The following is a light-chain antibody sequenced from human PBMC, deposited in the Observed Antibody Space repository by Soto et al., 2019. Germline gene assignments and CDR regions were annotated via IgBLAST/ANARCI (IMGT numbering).Light chain of an antibody. CDR3: AAWDASLSVHV. CDR1: SSNIGSYP. Sequence: QSVLTQSRSASGTPGQSVTISCYGSSSNIGSYPVYWYQQLPGTAPKLLINSDDQRPSGVPDRFSASKSGTSASLAISGLRSEDEADYYCAAWDASLSVHVLGAGTKV. CDR2: SDD. V-gene: IGLV1-47*02. J-gene: IGLJ1*01.